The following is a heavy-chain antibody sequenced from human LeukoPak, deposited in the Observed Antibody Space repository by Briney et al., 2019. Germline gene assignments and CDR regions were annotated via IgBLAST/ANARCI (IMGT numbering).Heavy chain of an antibody. CDR1: GFTFDDYA. J-gene: IGHJ4*02. Sequence: GGSLRLSCAASGFTFDDYAMHWVRQAPGKGLEWVSLISWDGGSTYYADSVKGRFTISRDNSKNSLYLQMNSLRAEDTAVYYCARGEREWFGFLRNYYFEYWGQGTLVTVSS. V-gene: IGHV3-43D*03. CDR2: ISWDGGST. D-gene: IGHD3-10*01. CDR3: ARGEREWFGFLRNYYFEY.